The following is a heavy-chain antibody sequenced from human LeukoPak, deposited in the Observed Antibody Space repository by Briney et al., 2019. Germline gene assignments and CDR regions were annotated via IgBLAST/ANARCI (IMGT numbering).Heavy chain of an antibody. CDR3: ARARLGGIVVVPAGSEGRYWFGP. CDR2: IHYSGNT. D-gene: IGHD2-2*01. V-gene: IGHV4-59*01. CDR1: GGSISSYH. J-gene: IGHJ5*02. Sequence: SETLSLTCTVSGGSISSYHWSWIRQPPGKGLEWIGYIHYSGNTNYNPSPRSRVTISVDTSKNQFSLRLSSVTAADTAVYYCARARLGGIVVVPAGSEGRYWFGPWGQGTLVTVSS.